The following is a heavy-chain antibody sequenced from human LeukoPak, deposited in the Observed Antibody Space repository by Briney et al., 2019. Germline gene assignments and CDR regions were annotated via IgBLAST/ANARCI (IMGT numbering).Heavy chain of an antibody. Sequence: GASVKVSCKASGYTFTAYHIHWVRQAPGQGLEWLGWINPNSGGTNYVQKFKGRVTVTRDTSINTAYMELSGLRSDDTAAYYCGSTRENYWGQGTLVTVSS. V-gene: IGHV1-2*02. CDR2: INPNSGGT. D-gene: IGHD2-2*01. CDR3: GSTRENY. J-gene: IGHJ4*02. CDR1: GYTFTAYH.